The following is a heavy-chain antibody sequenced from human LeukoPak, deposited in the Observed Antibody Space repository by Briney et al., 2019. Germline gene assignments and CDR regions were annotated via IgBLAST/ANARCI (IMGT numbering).Heavy chain of an antibody. CDR3: ARDRVRDYYGSGSSSP. CDR2: ISAYNGNT. V-gene: IGHV1-18*01. J-gene: IGHJ5*02. D-gene: IGHD3-10*01. Sequence: ASVKVSCKASGYTFTSYGISWVRQAPGQGLEWMGWISAYNGNTNYAQKLQGRVTMTTDTSTSTAYMELRSLRSDDTAVYYCARDRVRDYYGSGSSSPWGQGTLVTVSS. CDR1: GYTFTSYG.